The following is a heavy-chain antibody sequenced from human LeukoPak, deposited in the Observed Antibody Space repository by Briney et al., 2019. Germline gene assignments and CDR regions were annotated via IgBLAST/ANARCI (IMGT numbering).Heavy chain of an antibody. CDR1: GFTFSSYS. Sequence: GGSLRLSCAASGFTFSSYSMNWVRQAPGKGLEWVSSISSSSSYIYYADSVKGRFTISRDNAKNSLYLQMNNLRAEDTAVYYCASYSSSSASGHPRDYWGQGTLVTVSS. CDR2: ISSSSSYI. V-gene: IGHV3-21*01. D-gene: IGHD6-6*01. J-gene: IGHJ4*02. CDR3: ASYSSSSASGHPRDY.